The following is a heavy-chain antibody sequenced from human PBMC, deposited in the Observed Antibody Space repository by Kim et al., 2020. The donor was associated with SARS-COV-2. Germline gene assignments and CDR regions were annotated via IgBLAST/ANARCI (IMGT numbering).Heavy chain of an antibody. V-gene: IGHV3-74*01. CDR3: ARDLDPSSNYYFFGMDV. D-gene: IGHD2-2*01. CDR2: TNRDGSST. Sequence: GGSLRLSCAASGFTFRNYWMHWVRQAPGKGLMWVSRTNRDGSSTTYADSLQGRFTISRDNAMNTLYLQMNNLRAEDTAVYYCARDLDPSSNYYFFGMDVWGQGTTVTVSS. J-gene: IGHJ6*02. CDR1: GFTFRNYW.